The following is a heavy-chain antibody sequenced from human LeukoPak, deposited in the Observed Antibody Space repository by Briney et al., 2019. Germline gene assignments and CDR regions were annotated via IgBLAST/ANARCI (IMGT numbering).Heavy chain of an antibody. CDR2: IYYSGRT. Sequence: SQTLSLTCTVSGGSIISGGYYWSWIRQHPGKGLEWIGYIYYSGRTYYNPYLKSRVTISVDTSKNQFSLKLSSVTAADTAVYYCARAPMGAAAPNWFDPWGRGTLLSVSS. D-gene: IGHD1-26*01. CDR1: GGSIISGGYY. V-gene: IGHV4-31*03. J-gene: IGHJ5*02. CDR3: ARAPMGAAAPNWFDP.